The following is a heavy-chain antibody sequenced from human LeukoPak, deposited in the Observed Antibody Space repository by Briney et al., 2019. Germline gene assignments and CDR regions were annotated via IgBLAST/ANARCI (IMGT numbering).Heavy chain of an antibody. D-gene: IGHD4-17*01. V-gene: IGHV3-53*01. Sequence: PGGSLRLSCAASGFTVSSNYMSWVRQDPGKGLEGVSVIYSGGSTYYADSVKGRFTISRDNSKNTLYLQMNSLRAEDTAVYYCARGGRTTWHGMDVWGQGTTVTVSS. J-gene: IGHJ6*02. CDR3: ARGGRTTWHGMDV. CDR1: GFTVSSNY. CDR2: IYSGGST.